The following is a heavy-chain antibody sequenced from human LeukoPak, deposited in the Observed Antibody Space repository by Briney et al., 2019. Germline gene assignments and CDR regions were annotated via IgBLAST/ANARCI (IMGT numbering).Heavy chain of an antibody. Sequence: GGSLRLSCAASGFTFSDYYMSWVRQAPGKGLEWVSYISSSGITIYSADSVTGRFTISRDNPKNSLYLQMNSLRAEDTAVYYCARDRHQLLFNPLDYWGQGTLVTVSS. V-gene: IGHV3-11*04. CDR3: ARDRHQLLFNPLDY. D-gene: IGHD2-2*01. J-gene: IGHJ4*02. CDR2: ISSSGITI. CDR1: GFTFSDYY.